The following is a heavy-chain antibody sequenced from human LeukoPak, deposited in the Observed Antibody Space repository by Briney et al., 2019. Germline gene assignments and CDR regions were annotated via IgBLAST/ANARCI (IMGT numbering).Heavy chain of an antibody. Sequence: SETLSLTCAVYGVSFSGYYWSWIRQPPGKGLEWIGEINHSGSTNYNPSLKSPVTISVDTSKNQFSLKLSSVTAPDTAVYYCARGGDYYDSSGPIWHWGQGTLVTVSS. V-gene: IGHV4-34*01. D-gene: IGHD3-22*01. CDR1: GVSFSGYY. J-gene: IGHJ1*01. CDR3: ARGGDYYDSSGPIWH. CDR2: INHSGST.